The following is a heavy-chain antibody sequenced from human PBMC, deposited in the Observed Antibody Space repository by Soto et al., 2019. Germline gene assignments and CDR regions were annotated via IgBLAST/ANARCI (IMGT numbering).Heavy chain of an antibody. CDR2: ISPYNGNT. J-gene: IGHJ5*02. D-gene: IGHD3-3*01. CDR3: ARGYYDFWSGYLTPNWFDP. V-gene: IGHV1-18*04. CDR1: GYTFTSDG. Sequence: ASVKVSCKASGYTFTSDGISWVRQAPGQGLEWMGWISPYNGNTNYAQKLQDRVTMTTDTSTSTAYMELRSLRSDDTAVYYCARGYYDFWSGYLTPNWFDPWGQGTLVTISS.